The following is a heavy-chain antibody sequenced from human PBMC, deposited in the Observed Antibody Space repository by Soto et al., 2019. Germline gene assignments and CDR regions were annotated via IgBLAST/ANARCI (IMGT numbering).Heavy chain of an antibody. J-gene: IGHJ4*02. V-gene: IGHV4-34*01. Sequence: KASETLSLTCAVYGGSFSGYYWSWIRQPPGKGLEWIGEINHSGSTNYNPSLKSRVTISVDTSKNQFSLKLSSVTAADTAVYYCARGPDYSNYSIDYWGQGXLVTVYS. CDR2: INHSGST. CDR3: ARGPDYSNYSIDY. D-gene: IGHD4-4*01. CDR1: GGSFSGYY.